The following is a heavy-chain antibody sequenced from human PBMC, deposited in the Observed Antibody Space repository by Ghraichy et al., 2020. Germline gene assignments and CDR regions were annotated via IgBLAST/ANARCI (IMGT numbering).Heavy chain of an antibody. CDR1: GFTFSGLW. Sequence: GESLNISCAASGFTFSGLWMTWVRQAPGKGLEWVANINEDGSDKYYVDSVKGRFTISRDNAERSLYLQMNSLRAEDTAVYYCARGGSSSCYFWHDWGQGTLGTGSS. J-gene: IGHJ4*02. CDR2: INEDGSDK. CDR3: ARGGSSSCYFWHD. D-gene: IGHD6-13*01. V-gene: IGHV3-7*01.